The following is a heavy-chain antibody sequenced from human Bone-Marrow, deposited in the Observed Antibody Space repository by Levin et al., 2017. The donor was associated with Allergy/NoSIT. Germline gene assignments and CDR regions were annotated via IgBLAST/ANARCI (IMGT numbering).Heavy chain of an antibody. CDR3: TTDVWTSRGSDY. D-gene: IGHD3/OR15-3a*01. V-gene: IGHV3-15*01. Sequence: GESLKISCATSGFTFSNAWMNWVRQAPGKGLEWIGRIKSKKDGGTADYAAPIKGRFSISRDDSKDTLFLEINSLENEDTGVYYCTTDVWTSRGSDYWGRGTLVTVSS. CDR1: GFTFSNAW. J-gene: IGHJ4*02. CDR2: IKSKKDGGTA.